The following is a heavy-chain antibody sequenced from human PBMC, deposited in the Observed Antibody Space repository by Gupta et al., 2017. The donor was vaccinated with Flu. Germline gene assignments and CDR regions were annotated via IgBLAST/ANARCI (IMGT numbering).Heavy chain of an antibody. Sequence: QVQLVQSGAEVKKPGSSVKVSCKASGGTFSSYAISWVRQAPGQGLEWMGGIIHIFGTANYAQKFQGRVTITADESTSTAYMELSSLRSEDTAVYYCAREGGGVGATSDAFDIWGQGTMVTVSS. V-gene: IGHV1-69*01. CDR2: IIHIFGTA. CDR1: GGTFSSYA. D-gene: IGHD1-26*01. CDR3: AREGGGVGATSDAFDI. J-gene: IGHJ3*02.